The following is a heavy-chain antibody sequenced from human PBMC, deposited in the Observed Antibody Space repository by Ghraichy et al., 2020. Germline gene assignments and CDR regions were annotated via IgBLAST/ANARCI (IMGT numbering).Heavy chain of an antibody. Sequence: ASVKVSCKASGYTFTGYYMHWVRQAPGQGLEWMGRINPNSGGTNYAQKFQGRVTMTRDTSISTAYMELSRLRSDDTAVYYCARTIVVVVAATRYGIDVWGQGTTVTVSS. V-gene: IGHV1-2*06. D-gene: IGHD2-15*01. CDR3: ARTIVVVVAATRYGIDV. CDR2: INPNSGGT. J-gene: IGHJ6*02. CDR1: GYTFTGYY.